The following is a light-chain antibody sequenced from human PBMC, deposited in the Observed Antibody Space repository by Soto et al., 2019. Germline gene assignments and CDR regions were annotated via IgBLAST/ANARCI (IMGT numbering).Light chain of an antibody. J-gene: IGKJ5*01. V-gene: IGKV3-15*01. CDR1: QSVSID. Sequence: EIVMTQSPATLSVSPGERATLSCRASQSVSIDLAWYQQTPGQAPRLLIYGASTRATGIPVRFSGGGSGTDFSLTIGRLQREDFAVYYCQQRRSWQVTFGQGTRLEIK. CDR2: GAS. CDR3: QQRRSWQVT.